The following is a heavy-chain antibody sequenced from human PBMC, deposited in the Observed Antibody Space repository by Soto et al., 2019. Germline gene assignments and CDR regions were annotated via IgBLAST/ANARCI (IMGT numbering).Heavy chain of an antibody. V-gene: IGHV1-8*01. CDR2: MNPNSGNT. CDR1: GYAFTNYD. J-gene: IGHJ3*02. CDR3: ARGYKGGVWYGGRAFDI. Sequence: ASVKVSCKASGYAFTNYDINWVRQATGQGLEWMGWMNPNSGNTGYAQKFQGRVTMTRNTAISTAYMELSSLRSEDTAVYYCARGYKGGVWYGGRAFDIWGQGTMVTVSS. D-gene: IGHD3-16*01.